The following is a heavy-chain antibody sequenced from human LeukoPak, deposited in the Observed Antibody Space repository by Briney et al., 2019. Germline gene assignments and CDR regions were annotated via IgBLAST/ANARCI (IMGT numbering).Heavy chain of an antibody. CDR1: GFTFSSYA. CDR3: ALSSSPCCFDY. D-gene: IGHD6-6*01. CDR2: ISGSGGST. J-gene: IGHJ4*02. V-gene: IGHV3-23*01. Sequence: GGSLRLSCAASGFTFSSYAMSWVREAPGKGLEWVSAISGSGGSTYYADSVKGRFTISRDNSKNTLYLQMNSLRAEDTAVYYCALSSSPCCFDYWGQGTLVTVSS.